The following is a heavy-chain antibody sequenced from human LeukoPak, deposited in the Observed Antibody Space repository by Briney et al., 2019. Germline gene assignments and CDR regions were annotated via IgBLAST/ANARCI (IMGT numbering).Heavy chain of an antibody. J-gene: IGHJ4*02. Sequence: GGSLRLSCAASGFAFSIYSMSWVRQAPGKGLEWVSYISSSSSTISYADSVKGRFTISRDNAENSLYLQMNSLRVEDTAVYYCARAGDFSFKDWGQGTLVTASS. CDR2: ISSSSSTI. D-gene: IGHD3-3*01. CDR1: GFAFSIYS. V-gene: IGHV3-48*01. CDR3: ARAGDFSFKD.